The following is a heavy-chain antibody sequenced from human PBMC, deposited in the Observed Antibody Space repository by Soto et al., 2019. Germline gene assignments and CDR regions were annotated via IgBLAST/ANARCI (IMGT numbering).Heavy chain of an antibody. Sequence: WETLCLTCNVSSVSLNFYYWSWIRHPPGKELEWIGNIYYRGTTNYNPSLQGRVTMSIDTSKNQFYLMLTSVTAADTAVYYCTRVATAVTSCGRGVLVTVSS. CDR3: TRVATAVTS. CDR2: IYYRGTT. J-gene: IGHJ5*02. D-gene: IGHD5-18*01. V-gene: IGHV4-59*01. CDR1: SVSLNFYY.